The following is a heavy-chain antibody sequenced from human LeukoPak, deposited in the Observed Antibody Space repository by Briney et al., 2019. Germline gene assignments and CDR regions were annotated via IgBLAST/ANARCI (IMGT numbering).Heavy chain of an antibody. D-gene: IGHD2-2*01. CDR3: ARSAVVPAAMLAKSNWFDP. CDR1: GGSISSSSYY. V-gene: IGHV4-39*07. CDR2: INHSGST. Sequence: SETLSLTCTVSGGSISSSSYYWGWIRQPPGKGLEWIGEINHSGSTNYNPSLKSRVTISVDTSKNQFSLKLSSVTAADTAVYYCARSAVVPAAMLAKSNWFDPWGQGTLVTVSS. J-gene: IGHJ5*02.